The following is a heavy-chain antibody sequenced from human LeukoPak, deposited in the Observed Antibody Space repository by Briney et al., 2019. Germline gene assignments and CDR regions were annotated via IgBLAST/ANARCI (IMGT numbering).Heavy chain of an antibody. D-gene: IGHD4-17*01. CDR1: GGSISSGGYS. V-gene: IGHV4-30-2*01. CDR3: ARDATASDYGDAFDI. J-gene: IGHJ3*02. Sequence: SETLSLTCAVSGGSISSGGYSWSWIRQPPGRGREGIGYIYHSGSTYYNSSLKSRVTISVDRSKNQFSLKVSSVTAADTAVYYCARDATASDYGDAFDIWGQGTMVTVSS. CDR2: IYHSGST.